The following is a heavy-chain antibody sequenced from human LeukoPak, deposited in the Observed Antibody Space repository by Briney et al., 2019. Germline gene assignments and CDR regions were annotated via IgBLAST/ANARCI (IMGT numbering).Heavy chain of an antibody. CDR3: AKDCGYSYGYPCDY. CDR1: GFTFDDYA. Sequence: GRSLRLSCAASGFTFDDYAMHWVRQAPGKGLEWVSGISWNSGSIGYADSVKGRFTTSRDNAKNSLYLQMNSLRAEDTALYYCAKDCGYSYGYPCDYWGQGTLVTVSS. CDR2: ISWNSGSI. J-gene: IGHJ4*02. D-gene: IGHD5-18*01. V-gene: IGHV3-9*01.